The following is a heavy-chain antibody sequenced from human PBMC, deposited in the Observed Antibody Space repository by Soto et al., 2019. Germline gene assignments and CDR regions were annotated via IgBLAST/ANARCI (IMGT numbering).Heavy chain of an antibody. Sequence: PSETLSLTCTVSGGSMSNYYWSWIRQPPGKGLEWIGFIYYTGSNTYSPSLKSRVTISLDTSKNQFSLKLSSVTAADTAVYYCAKVISGDFWKFDYFDYWGQGTLVTVSS. D-gene: IGHD3-3*01. CDR2: IYYTGSN. J-gene: IGHJ4*02. V-gene: IGHV4-59*08. CDR1: GGSMSNYY. CDR3: AKVISGDFWKFDYFDY.